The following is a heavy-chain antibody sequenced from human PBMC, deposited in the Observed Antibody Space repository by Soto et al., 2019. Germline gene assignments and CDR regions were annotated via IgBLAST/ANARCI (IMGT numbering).Heavy chain of an antibody. D-gene: IGHD3-16*01. Sequence: PGGSLRLSCVASGFTFNKYALAWVRQAPGKGLEWVSAISGSGASTYDADSVKGRFTISRDNSNNTLYLQMNSLRAEDTAVYYCAKTTGVITVITSFAHWGQGTTVTVYS. CDR1: GFTFNKYA. V-gene: IGHV3-23*01. CDR3: AKTTGVITVITSFAH. CDR2: ISGSGAST. J-gene: IGHJ5*02.